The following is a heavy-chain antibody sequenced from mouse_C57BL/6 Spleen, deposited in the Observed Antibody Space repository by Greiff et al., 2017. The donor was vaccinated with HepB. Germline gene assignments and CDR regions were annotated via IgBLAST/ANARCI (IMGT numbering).Heavy chain of an antibody. CDR3: ARLYMDY. CDR1: GYSFTGYY. D-gene: IGHD2-12*01. Sequence: VQLKESGPELVKPGASVKISCKASGYSFTGYYMNWVKQSPEKSLEWIGEINPSTGGTTYNQKFKAKATLTVDKSSSTAYMQLKSLTSEDSAVYNCARLYMDYWGQGTSVTVSS. J-gene: IGHJ4*01. V-gene: IGHV1-42*01. CDR2: INPSTGGT.